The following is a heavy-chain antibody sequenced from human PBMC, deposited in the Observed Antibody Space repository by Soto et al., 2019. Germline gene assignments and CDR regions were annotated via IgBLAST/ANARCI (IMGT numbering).Heavy chain of an antibody. CDR1: GGSISSNY. CDR2: IYFTGIT. V-gene: IGHV4-4*07. D-gene: IGHD3-10*01. J-gene: IGHJ4*02. Sequence: SETLSLTCTVSGGSISSNYWSWIRQSAEKGLERIGRIYFTGITNYNPSLKSRVNMSIDTSKNQFSLKLSSVTAADTAVYYCARDYYGSGSIFDYWGQGTLVAVSS. CDR3: ARDYYGSGSIFDY.